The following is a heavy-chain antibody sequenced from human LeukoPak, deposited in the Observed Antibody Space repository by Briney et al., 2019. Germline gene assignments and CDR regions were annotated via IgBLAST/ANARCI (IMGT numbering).Heavy chain of an antibody. V-gene: IGHV1-69*13. J-gene: IGHJ5*02. CDR3: ARVTHTELSTWFDP. Sequence: PGASVKVSCKASGYTFTSYGISWVRQAPGQGLEWMGGIIPIFGSSNYAQKFQGRVTITADESTTTAYMELSSLRSEDTAVYYCARVTHTELSTWFDPWGQGTLVTVSS. CDR2: IIPIFGSS. D-gene: IGHD5-18*01. CDR1: GYTFTSYG.